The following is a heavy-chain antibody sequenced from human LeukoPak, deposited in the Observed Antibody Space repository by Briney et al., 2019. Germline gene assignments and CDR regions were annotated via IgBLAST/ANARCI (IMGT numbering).Heavy chain of an antibody. CDR2: MNPNSGNT. CDR1: GYTFTSYD. J-gene: IGHJ4*02. V-gene: IGHV1-8*01. Sequence: ASVKVSCKASGYTFTSYDINWVRQATGQGLEWMGWMNPNSGNTGYAQKFQGRVTMTRNTSISTAYMELSSLRSEDTAVYYCARGSSSWGGDYFEFWGQGTLVTVSS. D-gene: IGHD6-13*01. CDR3: ARGSSSWGGDYFEF.